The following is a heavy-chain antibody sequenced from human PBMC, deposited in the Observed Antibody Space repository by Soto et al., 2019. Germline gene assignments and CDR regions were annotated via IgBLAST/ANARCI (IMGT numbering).Heavy chain of an antibody. V-gene: IGHV3-11*06. CDR1: GFTFSDFY. Sequence: SGGSLRLSCEVSGFTFSDFYMSWIRQSPGKGLEWLSYISPKSNYKQYAESVKGRHTISRDNAKNSLSLQMNSLRVEDTAVYYCVRGGGGGQFHSLGQGTLVTVSS. CDR3: VRGGGGGQFHS. D-gene: IGHD2-21*01. J-gene: IGHJ4*02. CDR2: ISPKSNYK.